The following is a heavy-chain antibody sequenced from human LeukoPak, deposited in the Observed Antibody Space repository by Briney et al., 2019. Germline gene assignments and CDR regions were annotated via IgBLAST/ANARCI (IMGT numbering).Heavy chain of an antibody. Sequence: ASVKVSCKASGYTFTDYYMHWVRQPPGQGLEWLGWINPNNGGTNYAQEFQGRVTMTRDTSISTAYMELSSLISDDTAVYYCARDRGGGSGTYYILYWGLGSLVTVSS. J-gene: IGHJ4*02. V-gene: IGHV1-2*02. D-gene: IGHD3-10*01. CDR3: ARDRGGGSGTYYILY. CDR2: INPNNGGT. CDR1: GYTFTDYY.